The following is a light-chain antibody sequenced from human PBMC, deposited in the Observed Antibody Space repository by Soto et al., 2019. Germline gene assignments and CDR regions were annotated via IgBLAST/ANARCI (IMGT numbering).Light chain of an antibody. CDR3: QPHGISGT. J-gene: IGKJ2*02. Sequence: IRSPSTXSAQKQQRAPLSCRASQSVSNNYLAWYKQKTGKXPXXLIYGAYNRATGIPDRFSGSGYGTDLTLTSRRLENEDSAVYYCQPHGISGTFGHGTLVDI. CDR1: QSVSNNY. CDR2: GAY. V-gene: IGKV3-20*01.